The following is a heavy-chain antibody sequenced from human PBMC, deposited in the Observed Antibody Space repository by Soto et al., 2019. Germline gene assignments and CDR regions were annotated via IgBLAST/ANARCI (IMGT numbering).Heavy chain of an antibody. V-gene: IGHV3-13*01. CDR3: TRGADGFDD. Sequence: EVQLVESGGDLVQPGGSLRLSCAASGFTFSSYDFHWVRQATGKGLEWVSGIGTAGDTYYAGSVKGRFIMSRENGKNSLYLQMNILRAGDTAVYYCTRGADGFDDWGQGSLVTVSS. CDR1: GFTFSSYD. CDR2: IGTAGDT. D-gene: IGHD3-16*01. J-gene: IGHJ4*02.